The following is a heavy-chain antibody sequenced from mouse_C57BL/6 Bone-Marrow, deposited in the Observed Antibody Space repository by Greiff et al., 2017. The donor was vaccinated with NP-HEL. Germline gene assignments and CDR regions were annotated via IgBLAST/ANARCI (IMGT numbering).Heavy chain of an antibody. Sequence: EVKLQESGPGLVKPSQSLSLTCTVSGYSITSGYYWKWIRQSPGNKVEWMGYISYDGSNNYNPSLKNRISITRDTSKNQFFLKMNSVTTEDTATYYCARELWLRRYGYFDYWGQGTPLTVSS. J-gene: IGHJ2*01. D-gene: IGHD2-2*01. CDR2: ISYDGSN. CDR3: ARELWLRRYGYFDY. CDR1: GYSITSGYY. V-gene: IGHV3-6*01.